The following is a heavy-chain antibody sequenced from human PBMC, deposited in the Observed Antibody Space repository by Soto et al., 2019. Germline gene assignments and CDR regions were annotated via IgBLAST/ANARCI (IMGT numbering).Heavy chain of an antibody. D-gene: IGHD6-19*01. CDR3: ASERGSGWPFDY. V-gene: IGHV3-48*01. J-gene: IGHJ4*02. CDR2: ISSSSTI. CDR1: GFTFSTYS. Sequence: GGSLRLSCAASGFTFSTYSMNWVRQAPGKGLEWVSSISSSSTIYYADSVKGRFTISRDNVQNSLYLQMHSLRAEDTAVYYCASERGSGWPFDYWGQGTLVTASS.